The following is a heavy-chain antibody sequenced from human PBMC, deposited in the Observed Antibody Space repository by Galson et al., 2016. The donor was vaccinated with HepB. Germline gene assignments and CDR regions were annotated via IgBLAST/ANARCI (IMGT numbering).Heavy chain of an antibody. J-gene: IGHJ6*04. CDR3: ARDGDFNMDV. CDR2: SNIYDGTI. Sequence: SVKVSCKASGYIFTSSGISWMRQAPGQGLEWMGWSNIYDGTINYARKFQGRVSLTTDTSTSTAYMELRSLRFDDTAVYYCARDGDFNMDVWGKGTTVTVSS. CDR1: GYIFTSSG. D-gene: IGHD7-27*01. V-gene: IGHV1-18*04.